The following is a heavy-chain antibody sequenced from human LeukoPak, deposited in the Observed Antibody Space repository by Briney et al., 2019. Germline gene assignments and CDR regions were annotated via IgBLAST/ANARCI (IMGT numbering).Heavy chain of an antibody. D-gene: IGHD5-18*01. J-gene: IGHJ4*02. CDR2: MWYDGSNK. V-gene: IGHV3-30*02. Sequence: GGSLRLSCAASGFTFSSYGMHWVRQAPGKGLEWVAIMWYDGSNKYYTDSVKGRFTISRDNSKNTLSLQVSSLRTEDTAVYYCAKDRYSYAFEYSDSWGQGTLVTVSS. CDR3: AKDRYSYAFEYSDS. CDR1: GFTFSSYG.